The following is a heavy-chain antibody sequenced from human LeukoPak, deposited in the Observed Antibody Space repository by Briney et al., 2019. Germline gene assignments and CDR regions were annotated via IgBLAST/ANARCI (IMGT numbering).Heavy chain of an antibody. J-gene: IGHJ4*02. CDR2: ISYGGSNK. CDR3: AKLPSSGLPPPDY. D-gene: IGHD3-22*01. CDR1: GFTFSSYG. V-gene: IGHV3-30*18. Sequence: PGRSLRLSCAASGFTFSSYGMHWVRQAPGKGLEWGAVISYGGSNKYYADSVKGRFTISRDNPKNTLYLQMNSLRAEDTAVYYCAKLPSSGLPPPDYWGQGTLVTVSS.